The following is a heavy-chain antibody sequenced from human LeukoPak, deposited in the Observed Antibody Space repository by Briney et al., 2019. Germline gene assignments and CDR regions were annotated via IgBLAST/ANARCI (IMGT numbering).Heavy chain of an antibody. Sequence: SETLSLTCAVYGGSFSGYYWSWIRQPPGKGLEWIGEINHSGSTNYNPSLKSRVTISVDTSKNQFSLKLSSVTAADAAVYYCASNSFDYYGSGSYSVDYWGQGTLVTVSS. CDR3: ASNSFDYYGSGSYSVDY. V-gene: IGHV4-34*01. D-gene: IGHD3-10*01. CDR1: GGSFSGYY. CDR2: INHSGST. J-gene: IGHJ4*02.